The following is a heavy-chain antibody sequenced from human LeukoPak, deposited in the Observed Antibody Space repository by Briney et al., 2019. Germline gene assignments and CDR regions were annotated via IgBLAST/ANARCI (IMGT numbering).Heavy chain of an antibody. CDR3: ARGDTTMRYPMDV. CDR2: INPKSGGT. V-gene: IGHV1-2*02. Sequence: ASVKVSCKASGHIFTDYYMHWVRQAPGQRLEWLGWINPKSGGTNYPQRFQGSVTMTRDTSISTAYLELRRLRSDDTAVYYCARGDTTMRYPMDVWGKGTTVTVSS. J-gene: IGHJ6*04. D-gene: IGHD5-18*01. CDR1: GHIFTDYY.